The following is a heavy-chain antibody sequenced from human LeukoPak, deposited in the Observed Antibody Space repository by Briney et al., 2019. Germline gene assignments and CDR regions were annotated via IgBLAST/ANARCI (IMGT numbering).Heavy chain of an antibody. D-gene: IGHD3-10*01. J-gene: IGHJ4*02. V-gene: IGHV4-31*03. Sequence: SQTLSLTCTVSGGSISSGGYYWSWIRQHPGKGLEWIGYIHNSGSTFYNPSLKSRVTISVDTSKNQFSLNLSSVTAADTAVYYCARVSYYLYYFDYWGQGTLVTVSS. CDR3: ARVSYYLYYFDY. CDR2: IHNSGST. CDR1: GGSISSGGYY.